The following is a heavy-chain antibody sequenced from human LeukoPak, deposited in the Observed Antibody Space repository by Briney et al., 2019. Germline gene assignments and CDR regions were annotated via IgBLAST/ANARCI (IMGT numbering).Heavy chain of an antibody. V-gene: IGHV1-2*06. Sequence: ASVKVSCKASGYTFTGYYMHWVRQAPGQGLEWMGRINPNNGVTNYAQKFQDRVTMTRDTSISAAYMELSGLRSDDTAVYYCAKDRIDSYDSSGYYYVFDYWGQGTLVTVSS. D-gene: IGHD3-22*01. CDR3: AKDRIDSYDSSGYYYVFDY. J-gene: IGHJ4*02. CDR1: GYTFTGYY. CDR2: INPNNGVT.